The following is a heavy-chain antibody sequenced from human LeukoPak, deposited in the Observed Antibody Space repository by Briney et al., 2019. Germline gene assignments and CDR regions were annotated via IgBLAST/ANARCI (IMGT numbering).Heavy chain of an antibody. CDR2: IKPDGSEK. J-gene: IGHJ4*02. CDR1: GFTFSSYW. V-gene: IGHV3-7*03. Sequence: GGSLRLSCIVSGFTFSSYWMNWVRQAPGKGLEWVANIKPDGSEKYYVDSVKGRFTISRDNAKNSLFLLMNSLRAEDTAVYYCAGRGSGSYFDYWGQGTLVTVSS. CDR3: AGRGSGSYFDY. D-gene: IGHD3-10*01.